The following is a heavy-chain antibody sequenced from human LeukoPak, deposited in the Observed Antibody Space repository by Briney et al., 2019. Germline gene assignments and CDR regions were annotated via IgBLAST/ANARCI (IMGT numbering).Heavy chain of an antibody. CDR1: GFTFSNAW. V-gene: IGHV3-15*01. CDR2: IKSKTDGGTT. D-gene: IGHD3-9*01. Sequence: GGSLRLSCAASGFTFSNAWMSWVRQAPGKGLEWVGRIKSKTDGGTTDYAAPVKGRFTISRDDSKNTLYLQMNSLKTEDTAVYYCTTDLPYYDILTGSDYWGQGTLVTVSP. J-gene: IGHJ4*02. CDR3: TTDLPYYDILTGSDY.